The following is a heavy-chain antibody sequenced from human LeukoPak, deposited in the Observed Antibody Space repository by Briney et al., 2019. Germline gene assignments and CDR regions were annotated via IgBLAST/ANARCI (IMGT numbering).Heavy chain of an antibody. Sequence: GASVKVSCKASGYTFTSYYMHWVRQAPGQELEWMGIINPSGGSTSYAQKFQGRVTMTRDTSTSTVYMELSSLRSEDTAVYYCARGPLLRDGYKYYFDYWGQGTLVTVSS. V-gene: IGHV1-46*01. J-gene: IGHJ4*02. D-gene: IGHD5-24*01. CDR1: GYTFTSYY. CDR2: INPSGGST. CDR3: ARGPLLRDGYKYYFDY.